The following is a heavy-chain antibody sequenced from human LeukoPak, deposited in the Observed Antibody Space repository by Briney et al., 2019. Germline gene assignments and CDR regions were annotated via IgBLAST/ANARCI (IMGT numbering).Heavy chain of an antibody. J-gene: IGHJ3*02. CDR3: ARVGSSSRLDAFDI. CDR1: GGSISSYY. CDR2: IYYSGST. D-gene: IGHD6-13*01. Sequence: SETLSLTCTVSGGSISSYYWSWIRQPPGKGLEWIGYIYYSGSTNYNPSLKSRVTISVDTSKNQFSLKLSSVTAADTAVYYCARVGSSSRLDAFDIWGQGTMVTVSS. V-gene: IGHV4-59*01.